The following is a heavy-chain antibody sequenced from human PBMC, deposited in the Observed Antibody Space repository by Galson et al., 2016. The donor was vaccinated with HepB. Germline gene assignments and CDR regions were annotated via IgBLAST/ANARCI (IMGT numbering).Heavy chain of an antibody. CDR3: ARDGGFGGSWVRFDL. J-gene: IGHJ5*02. D-gene: IGHD6-13*01. Sequence: SETLSLTCSVSGGSISSYYWSWIRQPPGKGLEWIAYIYYSGSTSYNPSLKSRVTISVDKSKNQFSLKLRSVTAAATAVYYWARDGGFGGSWVRFDLWGQGTLVTVSS. CDR1: GGSISSYY. V-gene: IGHV4-59*01. CDR2: IYYSGST.